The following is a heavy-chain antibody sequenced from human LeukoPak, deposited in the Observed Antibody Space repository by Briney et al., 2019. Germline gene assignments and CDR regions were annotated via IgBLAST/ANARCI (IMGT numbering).Heavy chain of an antibody. CDR2: INQDGSDK. J-gene: IGHJ4*02. CDR3: LREGTIVVIREPPP. Sequence: GGSLRLSCAASGFTFSNYWMSWVRQAPGKGLEWVANINQDGSDKYYVDSVKGRFTISRDNAKNSLYLQMNGLRAEDTAIYYCLREGTIVVIREPPPRGQGTLVTVSS. V-gene: IGHV3-7*01. D-gene: IGHD3-22*01. CDR1: GFTFSNYW.